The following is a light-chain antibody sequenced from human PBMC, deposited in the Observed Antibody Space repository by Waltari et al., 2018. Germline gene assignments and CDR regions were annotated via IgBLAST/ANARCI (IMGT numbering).Light chain of an antibody. Sequence: DIQLTQSPSFLSASEGDRVTITCRASQGANSYLAWFQQKPGKAPKVLVFGASTLQSGVPSRFSGSGSGTEFILTISSLQPEDIATYYCQQYQSYPITFGGGTKVETK. J-gene: IGKJ4*01. V-gene: IGKV1-9*01. CDR1: QGANSY. CDR3: QQYQSYPIT. CDR2: GAS.